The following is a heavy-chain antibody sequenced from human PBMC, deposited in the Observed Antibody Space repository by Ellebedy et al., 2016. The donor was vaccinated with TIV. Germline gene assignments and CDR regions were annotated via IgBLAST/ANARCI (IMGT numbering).Heavy chain of an antibody. CDR3: ARCPPENATKDY. J-gene: IGHJ4*02. CDR1: GGTFSSYA. Sequence: SVKVSXXASGGTFSSYAISWVRQAPGQGLEWMGGIIPIFGTANYAQKFQGRVTITADESTSTAYMELRSLRSDDTAVYYCARCPPENATKDYWGQGTLITVSS. D-gene: IGHD2-2*01. CDR2: IIPIFGTA. V-gene: IGHV1-69*13.